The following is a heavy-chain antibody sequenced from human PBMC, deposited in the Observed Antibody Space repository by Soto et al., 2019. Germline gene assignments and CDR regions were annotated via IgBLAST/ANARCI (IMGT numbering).Heavy chain of an antibody. CDR3: AKDIYWYGEDGMDV. J-gene: IGHJ6*02. CDR1: GFTFDDYA. V-gene: IGHV3-9*01. D-gene: IGHD3-10*01. Sequence: HPGGSLRLSCAASGFTFDDYAMHWVRQAPGKGLEWVSGISWNSGSIGYADSVKGRFTISRDNAKNSLYLQMNSLRAEDTALYYCAKDIYWYGEDGMDVWGQGTTVTVSS. CDR2: ISWNSGSI.